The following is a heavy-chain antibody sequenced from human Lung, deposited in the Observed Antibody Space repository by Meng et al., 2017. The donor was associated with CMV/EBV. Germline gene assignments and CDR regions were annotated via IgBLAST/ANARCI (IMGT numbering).Heavy chain of an antibody. CDR3: ARGNYGDYHYYGTDV. Sequence: SXXVSXKASGGTFSSYAISWVRQAPGQGLEWMGGIIPIFGTANYAQKFQGRVTITTDESTSTAYMELSSLRSEDTAVYYCARGNYGDYHYYGTDVWRQGTTVTVSS. V-gene: IGHV1-69*05. J-gene: IGHJ6*02. D-gene: IGHD4-17*01. CDR1: GGTFSSYA. CDR2: IIPIFGTA.